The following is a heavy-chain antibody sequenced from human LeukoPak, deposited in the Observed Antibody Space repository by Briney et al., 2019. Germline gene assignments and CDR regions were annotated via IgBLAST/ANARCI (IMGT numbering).Heavy chain of an antibody. Sequence: ASVKVSCKASGYTFTSYGISWVRQAPGQGLEWMGWINPNSGGTNYAQKFQGRVTMTRDTSISTAYMELSRLRSDDTAVYYCARGGQWRYFDWLFPTSYWGQGTLVTVSS. V-gene: IGHV1-2*02. J-gene: IGHJ4*02. CDR2: INPNSGGT. CDR3: ARGGQWRYFDWLFPTSY. CDR1: GYTFTSYG. D-gene: IGHD3-9*01.